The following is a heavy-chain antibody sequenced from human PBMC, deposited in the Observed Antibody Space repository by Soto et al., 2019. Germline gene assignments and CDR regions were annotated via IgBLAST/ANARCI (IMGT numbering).Heavy chain of an antibody. CDR3: TGGGMAGMDV. J-gene: IGHJ6*02. V-gene: IGHV1-18*01. CDR2: ISVDNGKT. D-gene: IGHD3-16*01. CDR1: GYTFTSFG. Sequence: QVQLVQSGVEVKMPGASVKVSCKASGYTFTSFGITWVRQAPGQGLEWMGWISVDNGKTNYAQKLRGRVTLSTDTSTSTAYMELRSLRSDDTAVYYCTGGGMAGMDVWGQGTTVTVSS.